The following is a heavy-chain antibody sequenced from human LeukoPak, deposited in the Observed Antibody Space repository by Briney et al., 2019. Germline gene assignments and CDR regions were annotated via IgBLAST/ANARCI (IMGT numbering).Heavy chain of an antibody. CDR3: ARRSLLRFLESKGFDP. Sequence: SETLSLTCAVSGGSFSGYYWSWIRQPPGKGLEWIGEINHSGSTNYNPPLKSRVAISVDTSKNQFSLKLSSVTAADTAVYYCARRSLLRFLESKGFDPWGQGTLVTVSS. CDR2: INHSGST. D-gene: IGHD3-3*01. V-gene: IGHV4-34*01. CDR1: GGSFSGYY. J-gene: IGHJ5*02.